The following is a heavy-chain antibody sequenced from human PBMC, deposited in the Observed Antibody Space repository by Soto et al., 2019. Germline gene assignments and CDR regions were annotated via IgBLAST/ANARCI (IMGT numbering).Heavy chain of an antibody. D-gene: IGHD2-15*01. CDR3: AAVRDCSGGSCYSGSFDY. Sequence: SVKVSCKASGFTFTSSAMQWVRQARGQRLEWIGWIVVGSGNTNYAQKFQERVTITRDMSTSTAYMELSSLRSEDTAVYYCAAVRDCSGGSCYSGSFDYWGQGTLVTVSS. CDR1: GFTFTSSA. CDR2: IVVGSGNT. J-gene: IGHJ4*02. V-gene: IGHV1-58*02.